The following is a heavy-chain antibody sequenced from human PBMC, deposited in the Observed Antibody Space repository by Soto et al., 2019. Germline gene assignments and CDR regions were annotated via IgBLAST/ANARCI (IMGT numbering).Heavy chain of an antibody. CDR2: IIPIFGTT. D-gene: IGHD6-6*01. V-gene: IGHV1-69*06. CDR1: GGTTSSYA. CDR3: AGYWPRDSSSFSRLYYGMAV. Sequence: QVQLVQSGAEVKKPGSSVKVSCKASGGTTSSYAISWVRQAPGPGLEWMGGIIPIFGTTNYAQKFQGRVTMTADKSTDTVYMEVSSLGSEDTAVYYCAGYWPRDSSSFSRLYYGMAVWGQGTTVTVSS. J-gene: IGHJ6*02.